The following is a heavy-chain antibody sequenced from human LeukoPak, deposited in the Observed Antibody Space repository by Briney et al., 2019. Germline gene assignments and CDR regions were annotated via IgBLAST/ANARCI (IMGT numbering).Heavy chain of an antibody. CDR3: SRGYSGGFDY. CDR1: GFTFSSYW. J-gene: IGHJ4*02. Sequence: GGSLILSCAASGFTFSSYWRHWVRQDPGKGLVWVSGINSNGTSPIYADSVKGRFTISRDNAKKTLYLQMNSLRAEDKAVYYCSRGYSGGFDYWGQGTLVTVSS. CDR2: INSNGTSP. V-gene: IGHV3-74*01. D-gene: IGHD2-15*01.